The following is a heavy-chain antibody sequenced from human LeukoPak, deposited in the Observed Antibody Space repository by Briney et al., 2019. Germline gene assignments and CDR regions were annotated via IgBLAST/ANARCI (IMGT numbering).Heavy chain of an antibody. CDR3: ARRTSSNYVDF. D-gene: IGHD4-11*01. J-gene: IGHJ4*02. Sequence: ASGTLSLTCAVSGGSISSSNWWSWVRQPPGKGLEWIGEINHSGSTNYNPSLKSRVTISVDTSKNQLSLRLSSVTAADTAVYYCARRTSSNYVDFWGQGALVTVSS. CDR1: GGSISSSNW. CDR2: INHSGST. V-gene: IGHV4-4*02.